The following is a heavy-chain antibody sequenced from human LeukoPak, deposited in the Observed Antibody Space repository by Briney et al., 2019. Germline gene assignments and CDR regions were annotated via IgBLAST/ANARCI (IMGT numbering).Heavy chain of an antibody. CDR3: ARDGVLWFGELPFGY. CDR1: GGSFSGYY. V-gene: IGHV4-34*01. D-gene: IGHD3-10*01. Sequence: TSETLSLTCAVYGGSFSGYYWSWIRQPPGKGLEWIGEINHSGSTNYNPSLKSRVTISVDTSKNQFSLKLSSVTAADTAVYYCARDGVLWFGELPFGYWGQGTLVTVSS. CDR2: INHSGST. J-gene: IGHJ4*02.